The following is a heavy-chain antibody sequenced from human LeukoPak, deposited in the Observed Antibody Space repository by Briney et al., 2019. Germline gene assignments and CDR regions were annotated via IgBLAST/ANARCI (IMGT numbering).Heavy chain of an antibody. V-gene: IGHV1-46*01. D-gene: IGHD4-11*01. J-gene: IGHJ6*02. CDR2: INPSGGST. CDR1: GYTFTSYY. CDR3: ARGHSSAAYYYYGMDV. Sequence: ASVKVSCKASGYTFTSYYMQWERQAPGQWLEWMGIINPSGGSTSYAQKFQGRVTMTRDTSTSTVYMELSSLRSEDTAVYYCARGHSSAAYYYYGMDVWGQGTTVTVSS.